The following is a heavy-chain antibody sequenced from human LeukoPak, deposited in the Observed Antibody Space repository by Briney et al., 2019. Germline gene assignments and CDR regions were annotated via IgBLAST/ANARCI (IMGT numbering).Heavy chain of an antibody. CDR2: INPYSGDT. D-gene: IGHD6-13*01. J-gene: IGHJ5*02. Sequence: ASVKVSCKASGYTFTGYHIHWVRQAPGQGLEWMGRINPYSGDTNFAQKFQGRVTMTRDTSITTAYMDLSSLTPDDTAVYYCARDVAAAQWWFDPWGQGTLVTVSS. CDR1: GYTFTGYH. V-gene: IGHV1-2*06. CDR3: ARDVAAAQWWFDP.